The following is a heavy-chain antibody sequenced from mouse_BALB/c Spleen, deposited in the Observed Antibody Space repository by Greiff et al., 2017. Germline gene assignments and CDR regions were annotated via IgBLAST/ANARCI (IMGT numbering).Heavy chain of an antibody. V-gene: IGHV14-4*02. D-gene: IGHD1-1*01. CDR3: NAWGATVPGYAMDY. CDR1: GFNIKDYY. Sequence: EVKLVESGAELVRSGASVKLSCTASGFNIKDYYMHWVKQRPEQGLEWIGWIDPENGDTEYAPKFQGKATMTADTSSNTAYLQLSSLTSEDTAVYYCNAWGATVPGYAMDYWGQGTSVTVSS. CDR2: IDPENGDT. J-gene: IGHJ4*01.